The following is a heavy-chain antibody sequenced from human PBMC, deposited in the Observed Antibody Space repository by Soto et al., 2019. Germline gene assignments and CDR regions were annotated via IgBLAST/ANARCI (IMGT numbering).Heavy chain of an antibody. CDR1: GFTFDDYT. CDR3: AKGSGHSGYEDFDY. J-gene: IGHJ4*02. V-gene: IGHV3-43*01. CDR2: ISWDGGST. Sequence: GGSLRLSCAASGFTFDDYTMHWVRQAPGKGLEWVSLISWDGGSTYYADSVKGRFTISRDNSKNSLYLQMNSLRTEDTALYYCAKGSGHSGYEDFDYWGQGTLVTVSS. D-gene: IGHD5-12*01.